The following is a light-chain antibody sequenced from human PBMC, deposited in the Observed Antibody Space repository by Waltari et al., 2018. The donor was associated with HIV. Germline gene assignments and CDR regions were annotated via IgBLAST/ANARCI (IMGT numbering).Light chain of an antibody. V-gene: IGKV3-11*01. CDR1: QSVRNY. CDR2: DAS. CDR3: QQRSNWIT. J-gene: IGKJ5*01. Sequence: ENVLTQSPATLSLSPGERATLSCRASQSVRNYLAWFQQKPGQPPRLLIYDASNRATGVSDRFSGSGSVTDFTLTISNLEPEDFAVYYCQQRSNWITFGQGTRLEIK.